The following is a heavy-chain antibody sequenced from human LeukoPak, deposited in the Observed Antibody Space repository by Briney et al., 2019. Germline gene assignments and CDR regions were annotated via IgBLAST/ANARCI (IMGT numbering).Heavy chain of an antibody. CDR2: ISAYNGNT. CDR1: GYTFTSYG. V-gene: IGHV1-18*01. J-gene: IGHJ4*02. CDR3: ARDLLGSSSWYDRGDY. D-gene: IGHD6-13*01. Sequence: ASVKVSCKASGYTFTSYGISWVRQAPGQGLEWMGWISAYNGNTNYAQKLQGRVTMTTDTSTSTAYMELRSLRSDDTAVYYCARDLLGSSSWYDRGDYWGQGTLVTVSS.